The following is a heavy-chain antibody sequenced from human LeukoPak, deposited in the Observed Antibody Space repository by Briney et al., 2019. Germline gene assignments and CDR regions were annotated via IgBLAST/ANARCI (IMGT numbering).Heavy chain of an antibody. V-gene: IGHV3-30*04. CDR1: GFTFSSYA. CDR3: AKDRANWAIDD. J-gene: IGHJ4*02. D-gene: IGHD3-16*01. Sequence: GRSLRLSCAASGFTFSSYAMHWVRQAPGKGLEWVAVISYDGSNKYYADSVKGRFTASKDDARKSMYLQMNSLRVEDTAVYYCAKDRANWAIDDWGQGTQVTVSS. CDR2: ISYDGSNK.